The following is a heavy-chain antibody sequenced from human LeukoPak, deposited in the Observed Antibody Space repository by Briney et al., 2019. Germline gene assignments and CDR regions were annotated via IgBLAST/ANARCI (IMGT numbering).Heavy chain of an antibody. J-gene: IGHJ4*02. D-gene: IGHD2/OR15-2a*01. CDR3: ATENCND. CDR2: IFKNGIT. CDR1: GFSVSSYY. V-gene: IGHV3-53*01. Sequence: GGSLRLSCVASGFSVSSYYMSFVRQAPGKGLQWVSVIFKNGITDYTVSVKGRFTISRDTSKNTVDLQMNSLRADNTAVYYCATENCNDWGRGTLVTVSS.